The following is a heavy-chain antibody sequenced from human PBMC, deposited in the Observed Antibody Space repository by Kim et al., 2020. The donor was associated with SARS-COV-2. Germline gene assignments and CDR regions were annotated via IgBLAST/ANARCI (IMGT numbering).Heavy chain of an antibody. D-gene: IGHD6-13*01. J-gene: IGHJ5*02. V-gene: IGHV1-3*01. CDR3: ARNPSGYSSSWYDSWFDP. Sequence: FQGRVTITGDTSASTAYMELSSLRSEDTAVYYCARNPSGYSSSWYDSWFDPWGQGTLVTVSS.